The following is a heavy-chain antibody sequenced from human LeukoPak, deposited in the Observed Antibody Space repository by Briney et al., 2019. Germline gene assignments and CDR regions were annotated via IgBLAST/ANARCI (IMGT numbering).Heavy chain of an antibody. D-gene: IGHD2-21*02. CDR1: GGSTSSYY. Sequence: SETLSLTCTVSGGSTSSYYWSWIRRPPGKGLEWIGYIYYSGSTNYNPSLKSRVTISVDTSKNQFSLKLSSVTAADTAVYYCARDRCGGDCYFFDYWGQGTLVTVSS. J-gene: IGHJ4*02. CDR3: ARDRCGGDCYFFDY. V-gene: IGHV4-59*01. CDR2: IYYSGST.